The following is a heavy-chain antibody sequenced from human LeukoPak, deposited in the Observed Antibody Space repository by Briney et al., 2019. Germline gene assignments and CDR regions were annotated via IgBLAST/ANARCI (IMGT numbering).Heavy chain of an antibody. CDR2: IYTSGST. V-gene: IGHV4-61*02. Sequence: SETLSLTCTVSGGSISSGSYYWSWIRQPAGEGLEWIGRIYTSGSTNYNPSLKSRVTISVDTSKNQFSLKLSSVTAADTAVYYCARGGYSSSFNWFDPWGQGTLVTVSS. D-gene: IGHD6-13*01. CDR3: ARGGYSSSFNWFDP. CDR1: GGSISSGSYY. J-gene: IGHJ5*02.